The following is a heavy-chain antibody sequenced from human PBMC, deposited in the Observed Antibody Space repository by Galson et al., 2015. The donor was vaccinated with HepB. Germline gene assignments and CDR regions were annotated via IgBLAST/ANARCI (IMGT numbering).Heavy chain of an antibody. J-gene: IGHJ4*02. V-gene: IGHV3-73*01. Sequence: SLRLSCAGSGFTFSGSAMHWVRQTPGKGLEWIGRIGSNANNYATAYKASVKGRFTISRDDSKNTAYLQMNSLRTEDTAVYYCTSLGDHSGYSSCWGQGTLVTVTS. CDR3: TSLGDHSGYSSC. CDR2: IGSNANNYAT. CDR1: GFTFSGSA. D-gene: IGHD3-22*01.